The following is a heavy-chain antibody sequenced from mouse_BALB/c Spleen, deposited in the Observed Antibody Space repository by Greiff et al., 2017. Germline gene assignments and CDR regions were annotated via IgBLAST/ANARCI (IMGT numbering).Heavy chain of an antibody. D-gene: IGHD2-2*01. V-gene: IGHV2-2*02. CDR3: ARKDGYGGTWFAY. J-gene: IGHJ3*01. CDR2: IWSGGST. CDR1: GFSLTSYG. Sequence: VQLQQSGPGLVQPSQSLSITCTASGFSLTSYGVHWVRQSPGKGLEWLGVIWSGGSTDYNAAFISRLSISTDNAKSHVFFKMNSLQANDTAIYYCARKDGYGGTWFAYWGQGTLVTVSA.